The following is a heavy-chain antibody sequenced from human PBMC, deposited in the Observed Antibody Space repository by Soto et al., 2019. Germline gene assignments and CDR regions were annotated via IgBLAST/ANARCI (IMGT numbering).Heavy chain of an antibody. J-gene: IGHJ4*02. D-gene: IGHD2-21*01. CDR1: GFVVNRNY. V-gene: IGHV3-53*01. CDR3: ARSPYCGTECNSGYLDF. Sequence: PGGSLRLSCATSGFVVNRNYMHWVRQAPGKGLEWVSVMYSDGKTFYGESVKGRFTMSRDNSKNTVFLHMKSLRAEDTVVYYCARSPYCGTECNSGYLDFWGQGSLVTVSS. CDR2: MYSDGKT.